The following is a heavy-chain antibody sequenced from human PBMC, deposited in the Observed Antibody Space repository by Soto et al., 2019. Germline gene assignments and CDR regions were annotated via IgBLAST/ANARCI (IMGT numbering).Heavy chain of an antibody. Sequence: ASVKVSCKASGGTFSSYAISWVRQAPGQGLEWMGGIIPIFGTANYAQKFQGRVTITADESTSTAYMELSSLRSEDTAVYYCAREYCSGGSCGVPDDAFDIWGQGTMVTVSS. V-gene: IGHV1-69*13. D-gene: IGHD2-15*01. J-gene: IGHJ3*02. CDR3: AREYCSGGSCGVPDDAFDI. CDR2: IIPIFGTA. CDR1: GGTFSSYA.